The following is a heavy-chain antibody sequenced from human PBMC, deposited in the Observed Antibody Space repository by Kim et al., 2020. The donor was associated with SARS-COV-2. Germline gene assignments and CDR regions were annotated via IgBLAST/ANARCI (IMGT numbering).Heavy chain of an antibody. D-gene: IGHD2-8*01. V-gene: IGHV3-21*01. CDR3: ARLRILYGYYGMDV. CDR1: GFTFSSYS. Sequence: GGSLRLSCAASGFTFSSYSMNWVRQAPGKGLEWVSSISSSSSYIYYADSVKGRFTISRDNAKNSLYLQMNSLRAEDTAVYYCARLRILYGYYGMDVWGQGTTVTVSS. CDR2: ISSSSSYI. J-gene: IGHJ6*02.